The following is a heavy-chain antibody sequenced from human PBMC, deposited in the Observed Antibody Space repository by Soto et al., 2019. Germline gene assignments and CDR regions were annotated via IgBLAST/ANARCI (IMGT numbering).Heavy chain of an antibody. D-gene: IGHD3-9*01. CDR3: ARGQSGYDILTGYHYYYYYYMDV. CDR1: GYTFTSYD. Sequence: ASVKVSCKASGYTFTSYDINWVRQATGQGLEWMGWMNPNSGNTGYAQKFQGRVTMTRNTSISTAYMELSSLRSEDTAVYYCARGQSGYDILTGYHYYYYYYMDVWGKGTTVTVSS. CDR2: MNPNSGNT. V-gene: IGHV1-8*01. J-gene: IGHJ6*03.